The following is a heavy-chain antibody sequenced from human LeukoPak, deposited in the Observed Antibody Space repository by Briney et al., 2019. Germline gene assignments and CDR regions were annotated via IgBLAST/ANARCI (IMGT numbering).Heavy chain of an antibody. V-gene: IGHV3-49*04. Sequence: GGSLRLSCTASGFTFGDYAMSWVRQAPGKGLEWVGFIRSKAYGGTTEYAASAKGRFTISRDDSRSIAYLQMNSLKTEDTAVYYCTRDLGNEYGDYGSRYWGQGTQVTVSS. J-gene: IGHJ4*02. CDR3: TRDLGNEYGDYGSRY. D-gene: IGHD4-17*01. CDR2: IRSKAYGGTT. CDR1: GFTFGDYA.